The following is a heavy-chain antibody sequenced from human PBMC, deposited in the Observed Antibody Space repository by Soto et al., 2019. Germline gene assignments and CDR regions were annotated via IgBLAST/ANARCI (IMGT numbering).Heavy chain of an antibody. Sequence: EVQLLESGGGLVQPGGTLRLSCAASGFTFSSYDMSWVRQAPGKGLEWVSAISGSGGSTYYADSVKGRFTFSRDNSKNALPLQMNSLRAEDTAVYYCARRTSSWSVDYWGQGTLVTVSS. CDR1: GFTFSSYD. CDR2: ISGSGGST. CDR3: ARRTSSWSVDY. D-gene: IGHD6-13*01. J-gene: IGHJ4*02. V-gene: IGHV3-23*01.